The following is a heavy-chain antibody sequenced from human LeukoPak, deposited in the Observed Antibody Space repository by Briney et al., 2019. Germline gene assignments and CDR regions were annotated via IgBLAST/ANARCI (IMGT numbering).Heavy chain of an antibody. CDR1: GGSISSYY. CDR3: ARYDSGNSNDAFDI. J-gene: IGHJ3*02. CDR2: IYNSGRT. D-gene: IGHD4-23*01. V-gene: IGHV4-59*01. Sequence: RSSETLSLTCIVSGGSISSYYWSWIRQPPGKGLEWLGYIYNSGRTNYNPSLKSRVTISVDTSKNQFSLKLSSVTAADTAVYYCARYDSGNSNDAFDIWGQGTMVTVSS.